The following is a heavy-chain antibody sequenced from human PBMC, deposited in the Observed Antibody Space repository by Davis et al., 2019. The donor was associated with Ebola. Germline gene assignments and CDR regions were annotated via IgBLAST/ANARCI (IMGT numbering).Heavy chain of an antibody. D-gene: IGHD2-15*01. CDR2: ISPGDSHT. V-gene: IGHV5-51*01. CDR1: GYSFNTHW. CDR3: ARVNCGGGTCYSVLGVAFNFYDLDV. Sequence: PGGSLRLSCRASGYSFNTHWIVWVRQMPGKGLDYMGMISPGDSHTNYNPSFQGHVIMSADTSTRTAYLQWNSLKASDSAIYYCARVNCGGGTCYSVLGVAFNFYDLDVWGQGTTVTVSS. J-gene: IGHJ6*02.